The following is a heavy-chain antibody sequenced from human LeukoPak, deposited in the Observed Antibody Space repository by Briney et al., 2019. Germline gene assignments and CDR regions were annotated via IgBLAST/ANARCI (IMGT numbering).Heavy chain of an antibody. CDR1: GFTFSSYW. J-gene: IGHJ5*02. V-gene: IGHV3-7*01. CDR3: AKGVSKNP. CDR2: IKQDVSEK. Sequence: GGSLRLSCAASGFTFSSYWMSWVRQAPGKGLEWVANIKQDVSEKYYVDSVKGRFNISRDNTKNSLYLQMSSLRAEDTAVYYCAKGVSKNPWGQGTLVTVSS.